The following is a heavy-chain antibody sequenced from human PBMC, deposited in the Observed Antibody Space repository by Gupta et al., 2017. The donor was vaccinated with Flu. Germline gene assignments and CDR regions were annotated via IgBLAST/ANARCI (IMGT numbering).Heavy chain of an antibody. D-gene: IGHD3-3*02. CDR1: GFNFKNSG. V-gene: IGHV1-58*01. CDR2: IAVGSGDT. J-gene: IGHJ4*02. CDR3: AADPRAAFAAGVYTNDF. Sequence: QVQLVQSGPEVKAPGTSVKVSCKASGFNFKNSGLQWVRQTRGQRLEWIGWIAVGSGDTKYAQKCQQRVTITRAMSTSTAFIEVNGLNSQDHAVYYCAADPRAAFAAGVYTNDFWCQGALVNVSS.